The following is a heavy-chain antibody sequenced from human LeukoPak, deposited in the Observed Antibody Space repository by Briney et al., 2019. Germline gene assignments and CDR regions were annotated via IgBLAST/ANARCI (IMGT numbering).Heavy chain of an antibody. V-gene: IGHV1-8*01. CDR3: ARFGVVISDYYFDY. CDR2: MNPNSGNT. D-gene: IGHD3-3*01. J-gene: IGHJ4*02. Sequence: GASVKVSCKASGYTFTSYDINWVRQATGQGIEWMGWMNPNSGNTGYAQKFQGRVTMTRNTSISTAYMELSSLRSEDTAVYYCARFGVVISDYYFDYWGQGTLVTVSS. CDR1: GYTFTSYD.